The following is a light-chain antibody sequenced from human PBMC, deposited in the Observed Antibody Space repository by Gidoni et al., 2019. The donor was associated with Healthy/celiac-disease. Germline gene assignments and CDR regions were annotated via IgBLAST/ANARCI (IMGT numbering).Light chain of an antibody. J-gene: IGKJ2*01. CDR2: DAS. V-gene: IGKV3-11*01. CDR1: QSVSSY. Sequence: EIVLTQSPATLSVSPGERATLSCRASQSVSSYLAWYQQKPGQAPRLLIYDASNRATGIPARFSGSGSGTDFTLTISSLEPEDFAVYYCQQRSNWSYTFXQXTKLXIK. CDR3: QQRSNWSYT.